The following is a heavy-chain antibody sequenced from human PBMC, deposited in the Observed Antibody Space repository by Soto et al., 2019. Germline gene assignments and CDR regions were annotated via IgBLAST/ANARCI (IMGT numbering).Heavy chain of an antibody. CDR2: ISSSSSYT. Sequence: GGSLRLSCAASGFTFSDYYMSWIRQAPGKGLEWVSYISSSSSYTNYADSVKGRFTISRDNAKNSLYLQMNSLRAEDTAVCYCARDSTMYYDILTGYSPPGYYGMDVWGQGTTVTVSS. CDR1: GFTFSDYY. J-gene: IGHJ6*02. CDR3: ARDSTMYYDILTGYSPPGYYGMDV. D-gene: IGHD3-9*01. V-gene: IGHV3-11*05.